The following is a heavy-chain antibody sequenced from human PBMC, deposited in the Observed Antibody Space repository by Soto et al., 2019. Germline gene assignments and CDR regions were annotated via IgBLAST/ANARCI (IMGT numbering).Heavy chain of an antibody. D-gene: IGHD2-21*02. CDR2: IGGSGGST. V-gene: IGHV3-23*01. J-gene: IGHJ1*01. CDR1: GFTFSSYA. CDR3: EKDRAYCGGDCYSFDFKN. Sequence: PGGSLRLSCAASGFTFSSYAMSWVRHPPGKGREWFSAIGGSGGSTSYADSVKGRFTISRDNSKNTLYLQMNSLRAEDTAVYYCEKDRAYCGGDCYSFDFKNWGQGTLVTVSP.